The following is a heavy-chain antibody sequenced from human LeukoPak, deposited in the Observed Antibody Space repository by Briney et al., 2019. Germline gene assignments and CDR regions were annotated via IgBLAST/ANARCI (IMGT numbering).Heavy chain of an antibody. Sequence: PSETLSLTCAVSGGPFSGYFWNWIRQPPGKSLEWIGEINDRGITNYNPSLKSRVTISVDTSRNQFSLKLTSVTAADTAVYYCARDPTTVVTAPYYFDDWGEGTLVTVSS. D-gene: IGHD4-23*01. V-gene: IGHV4-34*01. CDR2: INDRGIT. CDR1: GGPFSGYF. CDR3: ARDPTTVVTAPYYFDD. J-gene: IGHJ4*02.